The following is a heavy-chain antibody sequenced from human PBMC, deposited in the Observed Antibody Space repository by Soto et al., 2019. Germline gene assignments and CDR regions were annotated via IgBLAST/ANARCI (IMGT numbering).Heavy chain of an antibody. CDR2: ISGSGGST. CDR3: AKLESRGIAAAGALN. D-gene: IGHD6-13*01. Sequence: GGSLRLSCAASGFTFSSYAMSWVRQAPGKGLEWVSAISGSGGSTYYADSVKGRFTISRDNSKNTLYLQMNGLRAEDTAVYYCAKLESRGIAAAGALNWGQGTLVTVSS. CDR1: GFTFSSYA. V-gene: IGHV3-23*01. J-gene: IGHJ4*02.